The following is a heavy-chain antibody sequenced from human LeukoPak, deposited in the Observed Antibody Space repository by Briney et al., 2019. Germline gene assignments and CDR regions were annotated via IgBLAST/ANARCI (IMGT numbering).Heavy chain of an antibody. V-gene: IGHV4-59*08. Sequence: SETLSLTCTVSGGSISSYYWSWIRQPPGKGLEWIGYIYYSGSTNYNPSLKSRVTISVDTSKNQFSLKLSSVTAADTAVYYCARHVGSVLRFAFDIWGQGTMVTVSS. CDR2: IYYSGST. J-gene: IGHJ3*02. D-gene: IGHD5-12*01. CDR1: GGSISSYY. CDR3: ARHVGSVLRFAFDI.